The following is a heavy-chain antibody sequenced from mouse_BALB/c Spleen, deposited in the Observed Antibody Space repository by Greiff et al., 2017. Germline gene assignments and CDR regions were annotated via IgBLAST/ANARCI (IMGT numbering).Heavy chain of an antibody. CDR2: IDPENGNT. CDR1: GFNIKDYY. J-gene: IGHJ1*01. Sequence: VQLKESGAELVRPGALVKLSCKASGFNIKDYYMHWVKQRPEQGLEWIGWIDPENGNTIYDPKFQGKASITADTSSNTAYLQLSSLTSEDTAVYYCARYQFDYYGSSPWYIDVWGAGTTGTVSS. CDR3: ARYQFDYYGSSPWYIDV. D-gene: IGHD1-1*01. V-gene: IGHV14-1*02.